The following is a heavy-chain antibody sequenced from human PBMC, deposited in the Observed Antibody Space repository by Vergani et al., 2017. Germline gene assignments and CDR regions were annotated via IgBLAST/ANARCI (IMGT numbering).Heavy chain of an antibody. V-gene: IGHV4-59*01. CDR2: IYYSGST. J-gene: IGHJ5*02. CDR3: ARGRVTYMVQEIMGALRFDP. Sequence: QVQLQESGPGLVKPSETLSLTCTVSGGSISSYYWSWIRQPPGKGLEWIGYIYYSGSTNYNPSLKSRVTISVDTSKNQFSLKLSSVTAADTAVYYCARGRVTYMVQEIMGALRFDPWGQGTLVTVSS. CDR1: GGSISSYY. D-gene: IGHD3-16*01.